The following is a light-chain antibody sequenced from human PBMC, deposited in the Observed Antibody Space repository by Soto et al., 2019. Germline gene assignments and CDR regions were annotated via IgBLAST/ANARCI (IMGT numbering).Light chain of an antibody. CDR3: QQYYRPWT. CDR1: QSVLYSSNNKNY. Sequence: DIVMTQSPDSLAVSLGERATINCKSSQSVLYSSNNKNYLAWYQQKPGQPPKLLIYWASTRESGVPDRFSGSGSGTDFTLTISRRQAEDVAVYYCQQYYRPWTFGQGTKVEIK. CDR2: WAS. J-gene: IGKJ1*01. V-gene: IGKV4-1*01.